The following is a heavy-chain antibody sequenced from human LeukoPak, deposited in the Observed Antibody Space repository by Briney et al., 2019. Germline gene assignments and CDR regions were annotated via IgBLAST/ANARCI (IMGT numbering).Heavy chain of an antibody. J-gene: IGHJ4*02. V-gene: IGHV3-30*03. Sequence: PGGSLRLSCAASGFSFNSYGMHWVRQAPGKGLEWVALIIYDGYYKYYTDSVKGRFTISRDDSKNTLYLQMNSLRAEDTAVYYCARPEYSSSSRVDYWGQGTLVTVSS. CDR2: IIYDGYYK. D-gene: IGHD6-6*01. CDR1: GFSFNSYG. CDR3: ARPEYSSSSRVDY.